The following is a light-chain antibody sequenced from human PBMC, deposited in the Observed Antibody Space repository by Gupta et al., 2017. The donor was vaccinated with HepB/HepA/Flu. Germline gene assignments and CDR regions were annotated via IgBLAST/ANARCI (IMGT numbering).Light chain of an antibody. CDR1: CSDIGAYNF. Sequence: SAPTQPLSASGSPGQSVTISCTGTCSDIGAYNFVSWYQHYPCKAHKLIIYDIFQRASGVPDGFFGSKSGNTASPPTFGLEAEDEADYYYCPCAGNDDLVFGGGTKLTVL. CDR3: CPCAGNDDLV. V-gene: IGLV2-8*01. J-gene: IGLJ2*01. CDR2: DIF.